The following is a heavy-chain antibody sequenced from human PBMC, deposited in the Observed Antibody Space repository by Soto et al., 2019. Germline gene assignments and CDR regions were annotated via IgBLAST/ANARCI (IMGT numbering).Heavy chain of an antibody. V-gene: IGHV3-49*04. CDR1: GFTLGDYA. J-gene: IGHJ6*02. Sequence: GASLRLSCTASGFTLGDYAMSWVRQAPGKGLEWVGFIRSKAYGGTTEYAASVKGRFTISRDDSKSIAYLQMNSLKTEDTAVYYCTRSLGYCSSTSCPVLYYYGMDVWGQGTTVTVSS. CDR3: TRSLGYCSSTSCPVLYYYGMDV. CDR2: IRSKAYGGTT. D-gene: IGHD2-2*01.